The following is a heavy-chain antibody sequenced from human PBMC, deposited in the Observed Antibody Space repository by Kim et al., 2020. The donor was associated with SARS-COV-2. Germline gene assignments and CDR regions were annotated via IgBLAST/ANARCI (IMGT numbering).Heavy chain of an antibody. Sequence: YSADSVKGRFTISRENAKNSLYLQINSLRAEDTAVYYCASLAAAGSFDYWGQGTLVTVSS. CDR3: ASLAAAGSFDY. J-gene: IGHJ4*02. V-gene: IGHV3-48*01. D-gene: IGHD6-13*01.